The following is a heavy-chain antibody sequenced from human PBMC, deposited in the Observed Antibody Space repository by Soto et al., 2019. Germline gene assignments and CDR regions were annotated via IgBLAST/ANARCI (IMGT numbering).Heavy chain of an antibody. CDR3: ATAALRFGGVINA. CDR1: GATFSSST. CDR2: IIPMFGIT. V-gene: IGHV1-69*02. Sequence: QVQLVQSGADVKKPGSSVKVSCKASGATFSSSTFTWVRQAPGQGLEWMGRIIPMFGITNSAQKFQGRLGITADESTNTECMDMSSLRSDDAAIYYCATAALRFGGVINAWGQGTLVTVSS. D-gene: IGHD3-16*01. J-gene: IGHJ4*02.